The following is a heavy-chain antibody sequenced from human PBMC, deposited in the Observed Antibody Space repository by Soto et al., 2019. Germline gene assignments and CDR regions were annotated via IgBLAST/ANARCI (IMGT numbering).Heavy chain of an antibody. Sequence: SETLSLTCAVYGGYFSGYYWSCIRQPPGKGLEWIGEINHSGSTNYNPPLKSRVTISVDTSKNQFSLKLSSVTAAEKAVYYCARLTIRYYDFWSGYYRYFDYWGQGTLVAVSS. J-gene: IGHJ4*02. CDR2: INHSGST. D-gene: IGHD3-3*01. CDR1: GGYFSGYY. V-gene: IGHV4-34*01. CDR3: ARLTIRYYDFWSGYYRYFDY.